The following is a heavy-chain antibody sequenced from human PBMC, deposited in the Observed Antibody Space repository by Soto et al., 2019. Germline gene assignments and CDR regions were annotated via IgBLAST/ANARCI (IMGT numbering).Heavy chain of an antibody. J-gene: IGHJ3*01. CDR1: GGSISSYY. D-gene: IGHD2-8*02. V-gene: IGHV4-59*01. Sequence: SETLSLTCTVSGGSISSYYWSWIRQPPGKGLEWIGYIYYSGSTNYNPSLKSRVTISVDTSKNQFSLKLSSVTAADAAVYYCARDLSPRHTTYWVDAFDFWGPGTMVTVSS. CDR2: IYYSGST. CDR3: ARDLSPRHTTYWVDAFDF.